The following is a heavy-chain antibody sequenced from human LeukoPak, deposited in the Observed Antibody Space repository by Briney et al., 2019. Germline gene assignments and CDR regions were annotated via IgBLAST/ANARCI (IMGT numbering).Heavy chain of an antibody. CDR1: GFTSSNAW. J-gene: IGHJ4*02. D-gene: IGHD3-22*01. CDR3: TPHFNYYDSSGYYFDY. Sequence: PGGSLRLSCAASGFTSSNAWMSWVRQAPGKGLEWVGRIKSKTDGGTTDYAAPVKGRFTISRDDSKNTLYLQMNSLKTEDTAVYYCTPHFNYYDSSGYYFDYWGQGTLVTVSS. V-gene: IGHV3-15*01. CDR2: IKSKTDGGTT.